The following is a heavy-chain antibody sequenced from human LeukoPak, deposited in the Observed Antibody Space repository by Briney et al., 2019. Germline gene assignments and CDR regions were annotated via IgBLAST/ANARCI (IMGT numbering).Heavy chain of an antibody. CDR3: ARQPPVRLRFLEWLSEII. Sequence: PSETLSLTCTVSGGSISSSSYYWGWIRQPPGKGLEWIGSIYYSGSTYYNPSLKSRVTISVDTSKNQFSLKLSSVTAADTAVYYCARQPPVRLRFLEWLSEIIWGQGTLVTVSS. CDR2: IYYSGST. D-gene: IGHD3-3*01. CDR1: GGSISSSSYY. J-gene: IGHJ4*02. V-gene: IGHV4-39*01.